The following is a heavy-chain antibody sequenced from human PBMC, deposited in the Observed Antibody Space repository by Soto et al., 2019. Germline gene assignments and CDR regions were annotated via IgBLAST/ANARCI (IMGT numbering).Heavy chain of an antibody. D-gene: IGHD6-6*01. CDR3: ARDSSSYLYYYYGMDV. V-gene: IGHV1-18*04. CDR2: ISAYNANT. CDR1: GYTFTSYG. J-gene: IGHJ6*02. Sequence: QVQLVQSGAEVKKPGASVKVSCKASGYTFTSYGISWVRQAPGQGLEWMGWISAYNANTNYAQKLQGRVTMTTDTSTSTAYMELRSLRSDDTAVYYCARDSSSYLYYYYGMDVWGQGTTVTVSS.